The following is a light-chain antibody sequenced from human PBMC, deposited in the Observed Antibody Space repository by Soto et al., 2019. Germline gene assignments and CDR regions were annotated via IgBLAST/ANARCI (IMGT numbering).Light chain of an antibody. CDR2: DVS. CDR1: QSITTW. J-gene: IGKJ1*01. V-gene: IGKV1-5*01. CDR3: QQYNNYWT. Sequence: DIQMTQSPSTVSAYVGDSVTITCRASQSITTWLAWYQQRPGKAPKLLIYDVSSLESGVPSRFSGSGSATGFTLTISSLQPDDFATYYCQQYNNYWTFGQGTKV.